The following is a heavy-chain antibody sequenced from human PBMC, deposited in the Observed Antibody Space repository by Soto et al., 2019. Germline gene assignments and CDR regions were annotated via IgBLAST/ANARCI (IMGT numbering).Heavy chain of an antibody. D-gene: IGHD4-17*01. CDR3: AREVIPLTTDWYFDL. Sequence: QLQLRESGPGLVKPSETLSLTCTVSGGSISGGVGGLYYWSWIRQPPGKGLEWIGYIYDSRSIYYDPSLKSRVTISVDTSKNQCSLRLSSVTAADTAVYYCAREVIPLTTDWYFDLWGRGTLVTVSS. CDR1: GGSISGGVGGLYY. CDR2: IYDSRSI. J-gene: IGHJ2*01. V-gene: IGHV4-30-4*01.